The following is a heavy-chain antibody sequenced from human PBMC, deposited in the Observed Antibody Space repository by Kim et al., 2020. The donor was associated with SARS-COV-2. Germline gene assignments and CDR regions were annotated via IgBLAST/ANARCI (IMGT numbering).Heavy chain of an antibody. Sequence: GGSLRLSCAASGFTFSSYAMSWVRQAPGKGLEWVSAISGSGGSTYYADSVKGRFTISRDNSKNTLYLQMNSLRAEDTAVYYCAKDRDLGYCSSTSCYIDYWGQGTLVTVSS. CDR1: GFTFSSYA. V-gene: IGHV3-23*01. CDR2: ISGSGGST. D-gene: IGHD2-2*02. CDR3: AKDRDLGYCSSTSCYIDY. J-gene: IGHJ4*02.